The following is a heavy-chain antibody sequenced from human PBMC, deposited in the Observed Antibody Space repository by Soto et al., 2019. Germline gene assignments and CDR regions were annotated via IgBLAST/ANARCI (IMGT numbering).Heavy chain of an antibody. V-gene: IGHV1-18*04. Sequence: ASVKVSWEASGYTFPDFGISWVRQSPGQGLEWLGWISTDNGDTKYAQKIQARVTLTTDTATTTVYMELTSLRPDDTAVYYCTRDAMYYGIFAGYFVNAHWGQRTLDTVSS. J-gene: IGHJ4*02. D-gene: IGHD3-9*01. CDR3: TRDAMYYGIFAGYFVNAH. CDR2: ISTDNGDT. CDR1: GYTFPDFG.